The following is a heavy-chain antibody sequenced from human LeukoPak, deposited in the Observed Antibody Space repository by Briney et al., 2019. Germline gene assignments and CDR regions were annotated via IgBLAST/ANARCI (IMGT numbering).Heavy chain of an antibody. D-gene: IGHD2-21*02. CDR2: IYYSGST. Sequence: PSETLSLTCTVSGGSISSSSYYWGWIRQPPRKGLEWIGSIYYSGSTYYNPSLKSRVTISVDTSKNQFSLKLSSVTAADTAVYYCARRRTMVVTAPAYYYYGMDVWGQGTTVTVSS. V-gene: IGHV4-39*01. CDR1: GGSISSSSYY. J-gene: IGHJ6*02. CDR3: ARRRTMVVTAPAYYYYGMDV.